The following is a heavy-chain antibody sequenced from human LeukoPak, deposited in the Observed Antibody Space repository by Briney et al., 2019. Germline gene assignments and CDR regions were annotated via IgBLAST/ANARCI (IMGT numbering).Heavy chain of an antibody. J-gene: IGHJ4*02. Sequence: SETLSLTCFVSGGSISTYYWSWIRQPPGKGLEWIGYSYNRGTTAYNPSLKSRVTISVDRSKNQFSLSLTSVTAADTAFYYCAREKASAGPHFEHWGRGILVTVSS. CDR2: SYNRGTT. CDR3: AREKASAGPHFEH. CDR1: GGSISTYY. V-gene: IGHV4-59*01. D-gene: IGHD6-13*01.